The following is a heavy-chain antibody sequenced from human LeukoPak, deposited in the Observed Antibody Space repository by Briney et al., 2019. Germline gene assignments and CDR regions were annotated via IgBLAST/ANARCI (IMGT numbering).Heavy chain of an antibody. D-gene: IGHD3-3*01. CDR1: GYTFISYY. CDR3: ARDLAPVFLEWGPVGNWFDP. V-gene: IGHV1-46*01. J-gene: IGHJ5*02. Sequence: ASVKVSCKASGYTFISYYMHWVRQAPGQGLEWMGIINPSGGSTSYAQKFQGRVTMTRDTSTSTVYMELSSLRSEDTAVYYCARDLAPVFLEWGPVGNWFDPWGQGTLVTVSS. CDR2: INPSGGST.